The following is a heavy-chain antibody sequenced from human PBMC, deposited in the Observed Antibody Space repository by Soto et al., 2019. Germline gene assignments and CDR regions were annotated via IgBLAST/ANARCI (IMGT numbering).Heavy chain of an antibody. CDR1: GYTFTSYA. Sequence: ASVKVSCKASGYTFTSYAMHCVRQAPGQRLEWMGWINAGNGNTKYSQKFQGRVTITRDTSASTAYMELSSLRSEDTAVYYCARAGYCSSTSCYRRNYYYYYMDVWVKGTTVTVSS. CDR3: ARAGYCSSTSCYRRNYYYYYMDV. J-gene: IGHJ6*03. CDR2: INAGNGNT. D-gene: IGHD2-2*01. V-gene: IGHV1-3*01.